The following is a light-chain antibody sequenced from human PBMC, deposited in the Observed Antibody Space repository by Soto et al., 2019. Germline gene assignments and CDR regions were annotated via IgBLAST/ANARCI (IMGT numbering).Light chain of an antibody. Sequence: EVVMTQSPSTLSVSPGEGVTLSCRASQGIGDTFAWYQHKPGQSPRLLIYDTSTRATGVPGRFRGSRPGPEFTLTICSLQSEDFVIYYCQPCNTCPLTFGGGTKVESK. J-gene: IGKJ4*01. V-gene: IGKV3-15*01. CDR3: QPCNTCPLT. CDR2: DTS. CDR1: QGIGDT.